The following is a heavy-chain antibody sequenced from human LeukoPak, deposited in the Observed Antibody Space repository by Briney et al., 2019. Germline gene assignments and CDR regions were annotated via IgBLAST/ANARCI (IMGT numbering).Heavy chain of an antibody. D-gene: IGHD2-21*01. CDR2: ISAYNGNT. J-gene: IGHJ4*02. CDR3: ARDRQCGY. Sequence: ASENVSCKASVYTFTSYGISWVRQAPGQGLEWMGWISAYNGNTNYAPKLQGRVTMTTDTSTSTAHMELRSLRSDDTAVYYCARDRQCGYWGQGTLVTVSS. V-gene: IGHV1-18*01. CDR1: VYTFTSYG.